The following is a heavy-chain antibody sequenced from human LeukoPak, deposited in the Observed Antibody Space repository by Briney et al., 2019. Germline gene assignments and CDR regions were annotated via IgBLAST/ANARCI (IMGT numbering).Heavy chain of an antibody. CDR3: ARGYGGYVGY. V-gene: IGHV3-11*03. J-gene: IGHJ4*02. Sequence: GGSLRLSCAASGITFSIYWMTWVRQAPGKGLEWVSYISSSSSYTNYADSVKGRFTISRDNAKNSLYLQMNSLRAEDTAVYYCARGYGGYVGYWGQGTLVTVSS. CDR2: ISSSSSYT. CDR1: GITFSIYW. D-gene: IGHD5-12*01.